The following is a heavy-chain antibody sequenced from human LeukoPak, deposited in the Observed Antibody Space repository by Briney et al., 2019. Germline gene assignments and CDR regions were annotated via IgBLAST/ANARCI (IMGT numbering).Heavy chain of an antibody. CDR3: ARVCLEYDILTGRPQTNWFDP. D-gene: IGHD3-9*01. CDR1: GGSLNSGSYY. V-gene: IGHV4-31*03. Sequence: PSETLSLTCTVFGGSLNSGSYYWSWIRQHPGKGLEWIGYISYSGSTHYNPSLKSRVSISGDTSKTQFSLNVNSVTAADTAVYYCARVCLEYDILTGRPQTNWFDPWGQGTLVTVSS. CDR2: ISYSGST. J-gene: IGHJ5*02.